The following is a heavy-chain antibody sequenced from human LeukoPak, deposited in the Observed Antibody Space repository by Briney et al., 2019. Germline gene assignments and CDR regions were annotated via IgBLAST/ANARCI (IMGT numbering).Heavy chain of an antibody. V-gene: IGHV4-39*07. CDR3: ARVTTYYDFWSGSTTTNAFDI. CDR2: IFYSGST. J-gene: IGHJ3*02. D-gene: IGHD3-3*01. CDR1: GGSISTSNYY. Sequence: SETLSLTCTVSGGSISTSNYYWGWIRQPPGKGLEWIGNIFYSGSTYYSPSLKSRVTISVDTSKNQFSLKLSSVTAADTAVYYCARVTTYYDFWSGSTTTNAFDIWGQGTMVTVSS.